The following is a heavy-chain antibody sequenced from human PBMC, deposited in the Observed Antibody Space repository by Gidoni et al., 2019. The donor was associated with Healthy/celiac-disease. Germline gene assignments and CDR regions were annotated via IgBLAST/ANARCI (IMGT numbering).Heavy chain of an antibody. Sequence: QLQLQESGPGLVKPSETLSLTCTVSGGSISSSSYYWGWIRQPPGKGLEWIGSIYYSGSTYYNPSLKSRVTISVDTSKNQFSLKLSSVTAADTAVYYCASGHYGDGNWFDPWGQGTLVTVSS. V-gene: IGHV4-39*01. D-gene: IGHD4-17*01. CDR2: IYYSGST. CDR1: GGSISSSSYY. J-gene: IGHJ5*02. CDR3: ASGHYGDGNWFDP.